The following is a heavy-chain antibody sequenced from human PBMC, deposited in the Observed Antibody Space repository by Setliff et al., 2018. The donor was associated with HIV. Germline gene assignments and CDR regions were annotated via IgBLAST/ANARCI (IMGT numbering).Heavy chain of an antibody. CDR3: ARLYHYYGHRLDY. D-gene: IGHD3-10*01. J-gene: IGHJ4*02. CDR2: MHHSGST. V-gene: IGHV4-39*01. Sequence: SETLSLTCTVSGDSITSNSYYWGWIRQSPGKGLEWIGTMHHSGSTYYNPSLKSRVAIFIDTSKNQFSLRLSSVTAADTAVYYCARLYHYYGHRLDYWGQGAQVTV. CDR1: GDSITSNSYY.